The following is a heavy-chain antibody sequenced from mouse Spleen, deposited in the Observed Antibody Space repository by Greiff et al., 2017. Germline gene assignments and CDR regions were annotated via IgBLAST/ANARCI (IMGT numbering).Heavy chain of an antibody. Sequence: QVQLQQPGAELVKPGASVKLSCKASGYTFTSYWMQWVKQRPGQGLEWIGEIDPSDSYTNYNQKFKGKATLTVDTSSSTAYMQLSSLTSEDSAVYYCARSGNYNYWGQGTTLTGSS. J-gene: IGHJ2*01. V-gene: IGHV1-50*01. CDR2: IDPSDSYT. CDR1: GYTFTSYW. CDR3: ARSGNYNY. D-gene: IGHD2-1*01.